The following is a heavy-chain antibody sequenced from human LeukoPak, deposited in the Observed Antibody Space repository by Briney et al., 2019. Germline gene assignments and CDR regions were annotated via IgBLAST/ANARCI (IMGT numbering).Heavy chain of an antibody. V-gene: IGHV2-5*02. D-gene: IGHD6-13*01. CDR1: GFSLSTNAVG. CDR3: AHRPAAGHFDY. Sequence: SGPTLVKPTQTLTLTCTFSGFSLSTNAVGVGWVRQPPGKALEWLALIYWDDDKRYSPALKNRLTVTKDTSANQVVLTMTNMDPVDTATYYCAHRPAAGHFDYWGQGTLVTVSS. J-gene: IGHJ4*02. CDR2: IYWDDDK.